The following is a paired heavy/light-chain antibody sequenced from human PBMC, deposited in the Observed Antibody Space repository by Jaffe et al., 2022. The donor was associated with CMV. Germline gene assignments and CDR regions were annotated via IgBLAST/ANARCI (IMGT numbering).Heavy chain of an antibody. CDR3: ARLLTTRNGYNLDY. CDR2: IGGDSNYI. J-gene: IGHJ4*02. CDR1: GFTFSSYS. Sequence: EVQLVESGGGLVKPGGSLRLSCAASGFTFSSYSMNWVRQAPGMGLEWVSSIGGDSNYISYADSVKGRFTISRDNAKNSLYLQMNSLRAADTAVYYCARLLTTRNGYNLDYWGQGILVTVSS. D-gene: IGHD5-12*01. V-gene: IGHV3-21*01.
Light chain of an antibody. CDR1: SSNIGSNT. J-gene: IGLJ3*02. CDR2: NND. CDR3: ASWDDSLNGV. V-gene: IGLV1-44*01. Sequence: QSVLTQPPSASGTPGQRVTISCSGSSSNIGSNTVSWYQQLPGTAPKLLIYNNDQRPSGVPDRFSGSKSGASASLAISGLQSEDEANYFCASWDDSLNGVFGGGTKLTVL.